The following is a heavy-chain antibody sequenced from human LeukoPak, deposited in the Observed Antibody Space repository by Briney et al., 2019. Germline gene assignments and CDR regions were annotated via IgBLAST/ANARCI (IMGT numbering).Heavy chain of an antibody. V-gene: IGHV3-74*01. Sequence: TGGSLRLSCVASGFTFSNYWMHWVRQAPGKGLVWVSRINSDGSSTTYADSVKGRFTISRDNAENTLYLQMNSLRAEDTAVYYRAREYSSSRYFDYWGQGTLVTVSS. CDR3: AREYSSSRYFDY. J-gene: IGHJ4*02. CDR2: INSDGSST. D-gene: IGHD6-6*01. CDR1: GFTFSNYW.